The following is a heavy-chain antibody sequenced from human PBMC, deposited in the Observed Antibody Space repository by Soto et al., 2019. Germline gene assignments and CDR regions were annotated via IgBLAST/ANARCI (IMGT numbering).Heavy chain of an antibody. V-gene: IGHV1-69*06. CDR2: IIPIFGTA. D-gene: IGHD2-15*01. CDR3: ARDFEDCSGGSCPLDY. J-gene: IGHJ4*02. Sequence: GASVKVSCKASGGTFSSYAISWVRQAPGQGLEWMGGIIPIFGTANYAQKFQGRVTITADKSTSTAYMELSSLRSEDTAVYYCARDFEDCSGGSCPLDYWGQGTLVTVSS. CDR1: GGTFSSYA.